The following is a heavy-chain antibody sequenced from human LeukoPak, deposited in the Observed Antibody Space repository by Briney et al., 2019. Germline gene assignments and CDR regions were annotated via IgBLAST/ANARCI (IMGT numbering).Heavy chain of an antibody. D-gene: IGHD3-3*01. CDR3: ARTYYDFWSGYYAYYFDY. CDR1: GYSISSGYY. CDR2: IYHSGST. V-gene: IGHV4-38-2*01. J-gene: IGHJ4*02. Sequence: PSETLSLTCAVSGYSISSGYYWGWIRQPPGKGLEWIGSIYHSGSTYYNPSLKSRVTISVDTSKNQFSLKLSSVTAADTPVYYCARTYYDFWSGYYAYYFDYWGQGTLVTVSS.